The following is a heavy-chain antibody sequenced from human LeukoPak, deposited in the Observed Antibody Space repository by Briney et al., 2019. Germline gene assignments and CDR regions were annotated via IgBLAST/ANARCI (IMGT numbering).Heavy chain of an antibody. CDR1: GFTFSTYG. V-gene: IGHV3-30*18. Sequence: GGSLRLSCATSGFTFSTYGIHWVRQAPGKGLEWVAVISYDGSNKYYADSVKGRSTISRDNSKNTLSLQMNSLRAEDTAVYYCAKASFDYQYYFDYWGQGTLVTVSS. D-gene: IGHD3-9*01. CDR2: ISYDGSNK. CDR3: AKASFDYQYYFDY. J-gene: IGHJ4*02.